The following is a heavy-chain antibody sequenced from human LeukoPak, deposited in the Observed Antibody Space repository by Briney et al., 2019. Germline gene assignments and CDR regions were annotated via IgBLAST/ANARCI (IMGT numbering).Heavy chain of an antibody. CDR1: GGSISRYH. D-gene: IGHD1-26*01. Sequence: PSETLSLPCTVSGGSISRYHWRWLRQPAGKGLEWIGRIYTSGSTHYNPSLKRRVTLSVDTSKNQFPLNLSSVSAPHTPVYYCAREYIVGASDWFDPWGQGTLVTVSS. CDR2: IYTSGST. J-gene: IGHJ5*02. CDR3: AREYIVGASDWFDP. V-gene: IGHV4-4*07.